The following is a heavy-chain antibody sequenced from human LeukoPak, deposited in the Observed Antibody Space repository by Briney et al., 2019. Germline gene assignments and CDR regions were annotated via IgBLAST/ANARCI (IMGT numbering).Heavy chain of an antibody. Sequence: GESLKISCKGSGYSFTSYWIAWVRQMPGKGLEWMGIIYPGDSDTRYSPSFQGQVTISADKSISTAYLQWSSLKASDTAMYYCARTHYYSSGSYFHFQHWGQGTLVTVSS. V-gene: IGHV5-51*01. CDR3: ARTHYYSSGSYFHFQH. CDR2: IYPGDSDT. CDR1: GYSFTSYW. D-gene: IGHD3-10*01. J-gene: IGHJ1*01.